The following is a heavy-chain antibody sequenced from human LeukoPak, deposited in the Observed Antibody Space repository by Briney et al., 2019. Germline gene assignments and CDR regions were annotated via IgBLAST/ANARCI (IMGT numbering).Heavy chain of an antibody. J-gene: IGHJ4*02. V-gene: IGHV3-21*01. CDR1: GFTFSTYT. CDR2: ISLSSTYI. Sequence: PGGSLRLSCAASGFTFSTYTMNWVRQAPGKGLEWVSSISLSSTYIYYADSVKGRFTISRDNAKNSLYLQMNSLRAEDTAVYYCARAEGWKRDGYNALGYWGQGTLVTVSS. CDR3: ARAEGWKRDGYNALGY. D-gene: IGHD5-24*01.